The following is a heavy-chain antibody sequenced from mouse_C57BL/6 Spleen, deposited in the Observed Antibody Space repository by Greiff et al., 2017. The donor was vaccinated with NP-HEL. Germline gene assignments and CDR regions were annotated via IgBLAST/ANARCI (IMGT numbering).Heavy chain of an antibody. J-gene: IGHJ4*01. CDR2: ISSGGSYT. CDR3: ARESNYAMDY. V-gene: IGHV5-6*01. Sequence: EVQLVESGGDLVKPGGSLKLSCAASGFTFSSYGMSWVRQTPDKRLEWVATISSGGSYTYYPDSVKGRFTISRDNAKNTLYLQMSSLKSEDTAMYYCARESNYAMDYWGQGTSVTVSS. CDR1: GFTFSSYG.